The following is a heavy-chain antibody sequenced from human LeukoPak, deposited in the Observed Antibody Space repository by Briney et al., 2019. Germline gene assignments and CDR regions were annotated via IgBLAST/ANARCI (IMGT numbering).Heavy chain of an antibody. CDR2: IYTRGNT. CDR1: GFTANSNY. D-gene: IGHD6-13*01. V-gene: IGHV3-66*03. CDR3: ARDKGIAAAGPDY. Sequence: GRSLRLSCAASGFTANSNYMNWVREAPGKGLECVSVIYTRGNTYYADSVMGRFTISRNISKNTVYLQMNSLRPEDTAVYYCARDKGIAAAGPDYWGQGTLVTVSS. J-gene: IGHJ4*02.